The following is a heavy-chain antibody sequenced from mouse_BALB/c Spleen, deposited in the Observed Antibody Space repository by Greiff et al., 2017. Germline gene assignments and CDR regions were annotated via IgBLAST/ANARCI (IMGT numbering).Heavy chain of an antibody. J-gene: IGHJ3*01. CDR1: GFTFSSYA. D-gene: IGHD1-2*01. V-gene: IGHV5-6-5*01. CDR2: ISSGGST. CDR3: ARGPTAEAWFGY. Sequence: EVQGVESGGGLVKPGGSLKLSCAASGFTFSSYAMSWVRQTPEKRLEWVASISSGGSTYYPDSVKGRFTISRDNARNILYLQMSSLRSEDTAMYYCARGPTAEAWFGYWGQGTLVTVSA.